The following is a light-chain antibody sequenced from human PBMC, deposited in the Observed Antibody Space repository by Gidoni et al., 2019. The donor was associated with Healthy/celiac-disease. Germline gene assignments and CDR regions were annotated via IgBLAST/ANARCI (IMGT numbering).Light chain of an antibody. CDR3: QQYNSYSWT. Sequence: DIQMTQSPSTLSASVGDRVTITCRASQSISSWLSWYQQKPGKAPKLLIYKASSLESGVPSRFSGSGSGTEFTLTISSLKADDFATYYCQQYNSYSWTCGQGTKVEIK. CDR1: QSISSW. J-gene: IGKJ1*01. CDR2: KAS. V-gene: IGKV1-5*03.